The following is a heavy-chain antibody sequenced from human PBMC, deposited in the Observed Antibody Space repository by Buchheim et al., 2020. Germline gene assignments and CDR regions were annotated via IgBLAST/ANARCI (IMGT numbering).Heavy chain of an antibody. CDR2: VHYTGTT. CDR1: GGSISTTTYY. D-gene: IGHD5-24*01. J-gene: IGHJ4*02. CDR3: ARHSDAYNFFDY. Sequence: QVQLQESGPGLLKPSETLSLTCTVSGGSISTTTYYWDWIRQSPGKGLEWIGNVHYTGTTYYNPSLKSRVTMSVDTSKNQFSLKLTSVTGAYTALYYCARHSDAYNFFDYWGQGTL. V-gene: IGHV4-39*01.